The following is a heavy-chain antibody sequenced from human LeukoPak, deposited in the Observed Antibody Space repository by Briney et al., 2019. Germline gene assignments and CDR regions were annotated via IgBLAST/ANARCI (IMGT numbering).Heavy chain of an antibody. Sequence: PSETLSLTCSVSGGSISTYYWSWIRRPPGKGLEWIGNIYYSGGTNYNPSLKSRVTISVDTSKNQFSLKLSSVTAADTAVYYCARAVSFSGSAVTGGAHWGQGTLVTVSS. D-gene: IGHD6-19*01. V-gene: IGHV4-59*01. CDR3: ARAVSFSGSAVTGGAH. J-gene: IGHJ4*02. CDR2: IYYSGGT. CDR1: GGSISTYY.